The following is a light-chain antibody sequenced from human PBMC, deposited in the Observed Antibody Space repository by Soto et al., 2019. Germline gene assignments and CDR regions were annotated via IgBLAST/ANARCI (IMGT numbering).Light chain of an antibody. CDR2: AAS. V-gene: IGKV1-39*01. CDR3: QQSYSTPRT. Sequence: DVHMIHSPTSPSASVGVRGTITFRASQSISSYLNWYQQKPGKAPKLPIYAASSLQSGVPSRFSGSGSGTDFTLTISSLQPEDFATYYCQQSYSTPRTFGQGTKVDIK. CDR1: QSISSY. J-gene: IGKJ1*01.